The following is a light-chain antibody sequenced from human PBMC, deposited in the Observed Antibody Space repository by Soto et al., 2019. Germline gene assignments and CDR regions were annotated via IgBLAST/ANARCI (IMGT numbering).Light chain of an antibody. CDR3: QQLNSYRMT. J-gene: IGKJ4*01. CDR2: DAS. Sequence: VRMTLSQGAVAASVGRRIIITSRASQGISNHLVWFQQRPGKVPKRLIYDASTLQSGVPSRFSCSGSGTYFSLSIYRLQPEDFAPYYWQQLNSYRMTFGGGTKVEIK. V-gene: IGKV1-17*03. CDR1: QGISNH.